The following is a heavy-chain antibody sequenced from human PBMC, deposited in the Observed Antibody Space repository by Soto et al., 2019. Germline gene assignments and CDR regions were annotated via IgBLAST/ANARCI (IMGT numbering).Heavy chain of an antibody. D-gene: IGHD5-12*01. CDR2: IKNKADGGTT. CDR1: GFTFSNAW. Sequence: EVQLVESGGGLVKPGGSLRLSCAASGFTFSNAWMNWVRQAPGKGLEWVGRIKNKADGGTTDYAAPVKGRFTVSRDDSKNTFYLQMNSLKTEDTAVYYCTRDKASGYGMDVWGQGTTVTVSS. CDR3: TRDKASGYGMDV. J-gene: IGHJ6*02. V-gene: IGHV3-15*01.